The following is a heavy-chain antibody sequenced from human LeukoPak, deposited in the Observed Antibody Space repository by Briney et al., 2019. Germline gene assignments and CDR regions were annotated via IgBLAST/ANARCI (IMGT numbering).Heavy chain of an antibody. D-gene: IGHD3-9*01. J-gene: IGHJ4*02. Sequence: GGSLRLSCAASGFTFSSYAMSWVRQAPGKGLEWVSAISGSGGSTYYADSVKGRFTISRDNSKKTLYLQMNSLRAEDTAVYYCAKTILRGYDILTGYRPYYFDYWGQGTLVTVSS. CDR2: ISGSGGST. V-gene: IGHV3-23*01. CDR3: AKTILRGYDILTGYRPYYFDY. CDR1: GFTFSSYA.